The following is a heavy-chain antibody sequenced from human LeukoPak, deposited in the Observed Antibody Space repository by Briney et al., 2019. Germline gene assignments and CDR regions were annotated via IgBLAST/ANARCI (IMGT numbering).Heavy chain of an antibody. Sequence: SETLSLTCAVYGGSFSGYYWSWIRQPPGKGLEWIGEINHSGSTNYNPSLKSRVTISVDTSKNQFSLKLSSVTAADTVVYYCARVGPGRYYYDSSGRGFLDYWGQGTLVTVSS. CDR3: ARVGPGRYYYDSSGRGFLDY. CDR2: INHSGST. D-gene: IGHD3-22*01. V-gene: IGHV4-34*01. CDR1: GGSFSGYY. J-gene: IGHJ4*02.